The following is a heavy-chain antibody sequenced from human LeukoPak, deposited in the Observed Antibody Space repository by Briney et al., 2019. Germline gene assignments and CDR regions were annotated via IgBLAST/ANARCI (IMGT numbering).Heavy chain of an antibody. J-gene: IGHJ6*02. Sequence: PSETLSLTCAVYGGSFSGYYWSWIRQPPGKGLEWIGEINHSGSTNYNPSLKSRVTISVDTSKNQFSLKLSSVTAADTAVYYCARGPNSNYRKETLYYYGMDVWGQGTTVTVSS. V-gene: IGHV4-34*01. D-gene: IGHD4-4*01. CDR3: ARGPNSNYRKETLYYYGMDV. CDR2: INHSGST. CDR1: GGSFSGYY.